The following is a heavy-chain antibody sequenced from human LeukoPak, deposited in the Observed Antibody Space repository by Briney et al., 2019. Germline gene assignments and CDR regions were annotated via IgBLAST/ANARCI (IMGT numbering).Heavy chain of an antibody. CDR3: ARANYGSGYLFDY. D-gene: IGHD3-10*01. CDR2: ISGNSGAT. CDR1: GFTFSSYP. J-gene: IGHJ4*02. Sequence: GGSLRLSCATSGFTFSSYPMSWVRQAPGRGLEWVSVISGNSGATYYADSVKGRFTISRDNAKNSLYLQMNSLRAEDTAVYYCARANYGSGYLFDYWGQGTLVTVSS. V-gene: IGHV3-23*01.